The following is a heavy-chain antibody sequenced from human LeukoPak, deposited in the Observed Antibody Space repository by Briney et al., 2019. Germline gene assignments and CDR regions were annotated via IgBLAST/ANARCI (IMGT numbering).Heavy chain of an antibody. CDR3: ARERAVNGWTSAHFDN. CDR2: ISYDGSNK. Sequence: GRSLRLSCAASGFTFSSYAMHWVRQAPGKGLEWVAVISYDGSNKYYADSVRGRFTISRDNAANTVYFQVNSLRIEDTAVYYCARERAVNGWTSAHFDNWGQGTLVTVSS. D-gene: IGHD6-19*01. V-gene: IGHV3-30*14. J-gene: IGHJ4*02. CDR1: GFTFSSYA.